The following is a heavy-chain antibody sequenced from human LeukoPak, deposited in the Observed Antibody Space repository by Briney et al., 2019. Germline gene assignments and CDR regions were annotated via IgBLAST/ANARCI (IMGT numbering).Heavy chain of an antibody. V-gene: IGHV3-23*01. Sequence: GGSLRLSCAASEFTFSSYALSWVRPAPGKGLEWVSAISGSGTSTYYADSVKGRFTISRDNSKNTLYLQMNSLRAEDTAVYYCAKGRGIYGSGSYSNFDYWGQGTLVTVSS. CDR1: EFTFSSYA. CDR2: ISGSGTST. CDR3: AKGRGIYGSGSYSNFDY. D-gene: IGHD3-10*01. J-gene: IGHJ4*02.